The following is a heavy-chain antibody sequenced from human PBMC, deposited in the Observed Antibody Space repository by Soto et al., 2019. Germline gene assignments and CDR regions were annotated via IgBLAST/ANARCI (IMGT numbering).Heavy chain of an antibody. J-gene: IGHJ4*02. V-gene: IGHV3-21*01. CDR1: GFTFSSYS. CDR2: ISSSSSYI. CDR3: ARVGYCSGGSCRPIDY. Sequence: GGSLRLSCAASGFTFSSYSMNWVRQAPGKGLEWVSSISSSSSYIYYADSVKGRFTISRDNAKNSLYLQMNSLRAEDTAVYYCARVGYCSGGSCRPIDYWGQGTLVTVSS. D-gene: IGHD2-15*01.